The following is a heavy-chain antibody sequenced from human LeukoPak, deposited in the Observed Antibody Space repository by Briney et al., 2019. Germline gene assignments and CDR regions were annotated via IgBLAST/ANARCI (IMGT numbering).Heavy chain of an antibody. CDR3: ARDTLEYSNSPDALDI. CDR1: GFTFSAYE. Sequence: GGSLRLSCAASGFTFSAYEMNWVRQAPGKGLEWVSYIGSSGSTVYYADSVKGRFTISRDNAENSLCMQMESLRDEDTAIYYCARDTLEYSNSPDALDIWGQGTMVTVSS. D-gene: IGHD4-23*01. CDR2: IGSSGSTV. V-gene: IGHV3-48*03. J-gene: IGHJ3*02.